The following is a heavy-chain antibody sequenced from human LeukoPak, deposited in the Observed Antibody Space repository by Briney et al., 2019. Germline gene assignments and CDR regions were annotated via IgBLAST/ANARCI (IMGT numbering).Heavy chain of an antibody. CDR1: GDSISYFY. V-gene: IGHV4-4*07. CDR3: ARHRRGYYGSGSYYFDY. CDR2: ISTGGST. J-gene: IGHJ4*02. D-gene: IGHD3-10*01. Sequence: KPSETLSLTCSVSGDSISYFYWSWIRQAAGKGLEWIGRISTGGSTDYNTSLKSRVTMSVDTSKNQFSLKLSSVTAADTAVYYCARHRRGYYGSGSYYFDYWGQGTLVTVSS.